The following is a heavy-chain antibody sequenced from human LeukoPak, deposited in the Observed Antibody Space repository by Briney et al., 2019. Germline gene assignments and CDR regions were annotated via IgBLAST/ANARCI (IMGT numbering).Heavy chain of an antibody. CDR3: ARFADPSTTLDH. J-gene: IGHJ4*02. CDR2: IRQDGNWR. V-gene: IGHV3-7*01. CDR1: GFTFSRHW. Sequence: GGSLRLSCAASGFTFSRHWMSWVRQAPGKGLEWVAHIRQDGNWRHHVDSVKGRFTISRDNAKNSLYLQMNSLRVEDTAVYYCARFADPSTTLDHWGQGTRVTVSS. D-gene: IGHD4-17*01.